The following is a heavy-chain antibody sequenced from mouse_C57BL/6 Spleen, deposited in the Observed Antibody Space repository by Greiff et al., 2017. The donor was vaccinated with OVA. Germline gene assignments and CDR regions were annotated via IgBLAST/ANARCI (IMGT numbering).Heavy chain of an antibody. CDR2: IDPSDSYT. Sequence: QVQLQQPGAELVMPGASVKLSCKASGYTFTSYWMHWVKQRPGQGLEWIGEIDPSDSYTNYNQKFKGKSTLTVDKSSSTAYMQLSSLPSEDSAVYYCARFSDVYYAMDYWGKGTSVTVSS. CDR1: GYTFTSYW. D-gene: IGHD2-3*01. V-gene: IGHV1-69*01. J-gene: IGHJ4*01. CDR3: ARFSDVYYAMDY.